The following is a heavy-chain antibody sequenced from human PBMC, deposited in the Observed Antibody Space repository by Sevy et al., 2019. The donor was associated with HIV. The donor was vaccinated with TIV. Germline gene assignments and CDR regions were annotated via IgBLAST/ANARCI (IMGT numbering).Heavy chain of an antibody. Sequence: SETLSLTCTVSGGSVSSGSYYWSWIRQSPGKGLEWIGYIYYSGSTNYNPSLKSRVTISVDTSKNQFSLKLSSVTAADTAVYYCARANSGWYRDAFDIWGQGTMVTVSS. CDR1: GGSVSSGSYY. D-gene: IGHD6-19*01. J-gene: IGHJ3*02. CDR2: IYYSGST. CDR3: ARANSGWYRDAFDI. V-gene: IGHV4-61*01.